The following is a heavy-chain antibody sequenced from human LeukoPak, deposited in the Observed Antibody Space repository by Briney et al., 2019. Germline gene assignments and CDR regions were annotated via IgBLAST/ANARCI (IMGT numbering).Heavy chain of an antibody. D-gene: IGHD5-24*01. J-gene: IGHJ4*02. CDR3: ARDQMGTIRFFDY. CDR2: IWYDGSNK. CDR1: GFTFSDYY. V-gene: IGHV3-33*08. Sequence: GGSLRLSCAASGFTFSDYYMSWIRQAPGKGLEWVAVIWYDGSNKYYADSVKGRFTISRDNSKNTLYLQMNSLRAEDTAVYYCARDQMGTIRFFDYWGQGTLVTVSS.